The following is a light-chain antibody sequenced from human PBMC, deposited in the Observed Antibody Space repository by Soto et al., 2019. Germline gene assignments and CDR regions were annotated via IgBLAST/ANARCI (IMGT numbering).Light chain of an antibody. Sequence: DIPMTQSPSTLSASVGDRVTITCRASQNVTTYLAWYQQKLGKAPKLLIYTASSLESGVPSRFSGSGSGTDFTLTISSLQPDDFATYYCQHYNDYSSTFGQGTKVDIK. CDR3: QHYNDYSST. CDR2: TAS. V-gene: IGKV1-5*03. J-gene: IGKJ1*01. CDR1: QNVTTY.